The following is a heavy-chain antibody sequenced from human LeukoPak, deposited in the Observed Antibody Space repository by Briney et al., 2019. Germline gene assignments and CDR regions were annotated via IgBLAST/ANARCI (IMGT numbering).Heavy chain of an antibody. CDR2: ISVSGANA. CDR1: GFTFSTYA. D-gene: IGHD6-13*01. V-gene: IGHV3-23*01. J-gene: IGHJ4*02. CDR3: TRGTSAAANFDY. Sequence: SGGSLRLSCAASGFTFSTYALNWVRQAPGKGLEWVSAISVSGANAYYADSVKGRFTISRDNSRNTVSLQMNSLRAEDTALYYCTRGTSAAANFDYWGQGTLVTVSS.